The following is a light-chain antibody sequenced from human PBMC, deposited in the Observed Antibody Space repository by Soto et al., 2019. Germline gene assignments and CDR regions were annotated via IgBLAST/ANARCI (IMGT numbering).Light chain of an antibody. CDR1: SSNIRSNT. J-gene: IGLJ3*02. CDR3: ATWDDSLNGRV. CDR2: GNN. Sequence: QSVLTQPPSASGTPGQRVTISCSGSSSNIRSNTVNWYQQLPGTAPKLLIYGNNQRPSGVPDRFSASESGTSASLAISGLQSDDEADYYCATWDDSLNGRVFGGGTKLPVL. V-gene: IGLV1-44*01.